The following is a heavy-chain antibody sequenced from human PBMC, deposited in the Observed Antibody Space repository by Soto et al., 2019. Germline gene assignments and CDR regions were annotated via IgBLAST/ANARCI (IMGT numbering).Heavy chain of an antibody. CDR3: ARWVLEQWMVRNYLDV. CDR2: TYYRSKWYN. V-gene: IGHV6-1*01. J-gene: IGHJ6*03. D-gene: IGHD6-19*01. CDR1: XDRVSSNSAA. Sequence: PSQTLSLTCSISXDRVSSNSAAWNWIRQSPSRGLEWLGRTYYRSKWYNDYAVSVKSRITINPGTSKNQFSLQLNSVTPEDTAVYYCARWVLEQWMVRNYLDVWGKGTTVTVSS.